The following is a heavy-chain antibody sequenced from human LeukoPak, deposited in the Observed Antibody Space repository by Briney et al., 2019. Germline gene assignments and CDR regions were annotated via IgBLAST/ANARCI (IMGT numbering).Heavy chain of an antibody. D-gene: IGHD6-13*01. Sequence: PGGSLRLSCAASGFPFSSYWMSWVRQAPGKGLEWVANIKQDGSEKYYVDSVKGRFTISRDNAKNTLYLPMNSLRAEDTAVYYCARGSYSLGGFDYWGQGTLVTVSS. J-gene: IGHJ4*02. CDR1: GFPFSSYW. CDR2: IKQDGSEK. CDR3: ARGSYSLGGFDY. V-gene: IGHV3-7*01.